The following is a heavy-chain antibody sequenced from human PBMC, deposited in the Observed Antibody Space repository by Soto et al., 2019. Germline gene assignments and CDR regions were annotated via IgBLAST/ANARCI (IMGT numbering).Heavy chain of an antibody. V-gene: IGHV3-23*01. CDR3: AKDGYCSGGSCRPDAFDI. J-gene: IGHJ3*02. Sequence: GGSLRLSCAASGFTFSSYAMSWVRQAPGKGLEWVSAISGSGGSTYYADSVKGRFTISRDNSKNTLYLQMNSLRAEDTAVYYCAKDGYCSGGSCRPDAFDIWGQGTMVAVSS. D-gene: IGHD2-15*01. CDR1: GFTFSSYA. CDR2: ISGSGGST.